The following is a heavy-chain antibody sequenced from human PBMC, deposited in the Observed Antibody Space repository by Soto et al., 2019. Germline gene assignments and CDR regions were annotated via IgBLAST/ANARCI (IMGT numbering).Heavy chain of an antibody. CDR3: AREGFDHRPDY. Sequence: QVQLQESGPGLVKPSETLSLTCAVSGDSIRSPNWWSWYRQSPGKGLELIGEMFASGSSNYNPSLDGRVTISLDTSKNHFSLKLTSLTAADTAIYYCAREGFDHRPDYWGQGIQVSVSS. V-gene: IGHV4-4*02. CDR2: MFASGSS. J-gene: IGHJ4*02. CDR1: GDSIRSPNW.